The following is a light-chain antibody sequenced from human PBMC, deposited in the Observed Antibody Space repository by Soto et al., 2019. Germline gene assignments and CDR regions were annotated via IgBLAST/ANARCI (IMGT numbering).Light chain of an antibody. V-gene: IGLV1-44*01. J-gene: IGLJ3*02. CDR2: SDD. Sequence: QSALTQPPSLSGTPGQRVTISCSGSNSNIGRYSVNWNQHFPGTAPKILIYSDDERPSGVPDRFSGSKSGTSASLAISGLQSEDEAEYYCAAWDDNLNGPLFGGGTQLTVL. CDR1: NSNIGRYS. CDR3: AAWDDNLNGPL.